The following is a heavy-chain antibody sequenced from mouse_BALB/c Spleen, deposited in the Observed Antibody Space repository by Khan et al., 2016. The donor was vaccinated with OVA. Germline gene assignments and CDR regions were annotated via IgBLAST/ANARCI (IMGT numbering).Heavy chain of an antibody. V-gene: IGHV1S137*01. CDR3: VREGGESRFAY. CDR1: GYTFTDYV. D-gene: IGHD1-1*02. J-gene: IGHJ3*01. CDR2: MSTYYGDT. Sequence: QVQLQQSGAELVRPGVSVKISCKGSGYTFTDYVMHWVKQSHAKSLEWIGVMSTYYGDTNHNKKFKGKATMTVDKSSSTAYMEIGRLNAEDSAMFDGVREGGESRFAYWGQGTLVTVSA.